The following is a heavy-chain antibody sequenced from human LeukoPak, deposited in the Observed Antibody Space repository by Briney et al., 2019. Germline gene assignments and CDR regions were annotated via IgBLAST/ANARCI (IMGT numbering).Heavy chain of an antibody. D-gene: IGHD3-10*01. CDR3: ARGITSIDY. CDR2: IYYSGST. V-gene: IGHV4-39*07. CDR1: GGSLSSSSYY. Sequence: PSETLSLTCTVSGGSLSSSSYYWGWIRQPPGRGLEWIGSIYYSGSTYYNPSLKSRVTISVDTSKNQFSLKLSSVTAADTAVYYCARGITSIDYWGQGTLVTVSS. J-gene: IGHJ4*02.